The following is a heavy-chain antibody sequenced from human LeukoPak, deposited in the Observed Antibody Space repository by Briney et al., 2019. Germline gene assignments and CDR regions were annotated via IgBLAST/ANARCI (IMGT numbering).Heavy chain of an antibody. CDR2: ISSSSSTI. Sequence: GGSLRLSCAASGFTFSSYSMNWVRQAPGKGLEWVSYISSSSSTIYYADSVKGRFTISRDNSKNTLYLQMNSLRAEDTAVYYCAKDWGSGWSNNWFDPWGQGTLVTVSS. D-gene: IGHD6-19*01. CDR1: GFTFSSYS. CDR3: AKDWGSGWSNNWFDP. J-gene: IGHJ5*02. V-gene: IGHV3-48*01.